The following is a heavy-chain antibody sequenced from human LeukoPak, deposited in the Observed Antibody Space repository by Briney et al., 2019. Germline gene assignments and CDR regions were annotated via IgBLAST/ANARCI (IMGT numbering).Heavy chain of an antibody. CDR1: GYSISSGYY. CDR3: ARLYSYGLQGYRSDWFDP. V-gene: IGHV4-38-2*02. J-gene: IGHJ5*02. Sequence: KSSETLSLTCTVSGYSISSGYYWGWIRQPPGKGLEWTGSIDHSGSTYYNPSLKSRITISVDTSKNQFSLKLSSVTAADTAVYYCARLYSYGLQGYRSDWFDPWGQGTLVTVSS. D-gene: IGHD5-18*01. CDR2: IDHSGST.